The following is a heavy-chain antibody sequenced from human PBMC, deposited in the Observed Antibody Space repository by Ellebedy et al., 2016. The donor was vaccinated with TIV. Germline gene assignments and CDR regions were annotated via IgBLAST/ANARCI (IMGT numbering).Heavy chain of an antibody. V-gene: IGHV3-48*02. CDR3: ARDGAWFGEFAFDY. D-gene: IGHD3-10*01. Sequence: GESLKISXEASGSTLSRYAMNWVRQAPGKGLEWVSYISISSSNIHYAESVKGRFTISRDNAKNSLHLQMNSLRDEDTAVYYCARDGAWFGEFAFDYWGQGTLVTVSS. J-gene: IGHJ4*02. CDR1: GSTLSRYA. CDR2: ISISSSNI.